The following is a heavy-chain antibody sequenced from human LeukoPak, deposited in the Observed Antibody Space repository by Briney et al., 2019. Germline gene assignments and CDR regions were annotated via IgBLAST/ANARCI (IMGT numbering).Heavy chain of an antibody. J-gene: IGHJ4*02. V-gene: IGHV4-34*01. Sequence: SETLSLTCVVNGGSFSGNYWSWIRQPPGKGLEWIGEINHSGSTNYNPSLKSRVTISVDTSKNQFSLKLSSVTAADTAVYFCARLAIVGATTGNLDYWGKGTLVTVSS. CDR2: INHSGST. D-gene: IGHD1-26*01. CDR1: GGSFSGNY. CDR3: ARLAIVGATTGNLDY.